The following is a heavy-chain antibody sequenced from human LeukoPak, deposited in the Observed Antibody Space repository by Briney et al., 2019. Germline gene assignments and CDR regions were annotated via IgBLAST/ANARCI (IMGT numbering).Heavy chain of an antibody. J-gene: IGHJ3*02. CDR3: ARQPANTAAFDI. CDR2: VRANGER. Sequence: PSETLSLTCTASGGSINTHYWSWIRQPPGKGLDGIAYVRANGERNYNPSLKSRVAISLETATNQISLCLNFVTAADTAVYYCARQPANTAAFDIWGLGKMVTVSS. CDR1: GGSINTHY. V-gene: IGHV4-59*08. D-gene: IGHD5-18*01.